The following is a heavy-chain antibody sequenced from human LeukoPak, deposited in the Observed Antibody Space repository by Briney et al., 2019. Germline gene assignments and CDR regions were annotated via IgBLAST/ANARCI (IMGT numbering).Heavy chain of an antibody. V-gene: IGHV1-2*07. CDR3: AREGGSSYGYAYH. CDR1: GYTFTSYY. J-gene: IGHJ5*02. CDR2: INPRSGDT. D-gene: IGHD5-18*01. Sequence: ASVKVSCKAFGYTFTSYYMHWVRQAPGQGLEWMGWINPRSGDTNYAHKFQGRVTMTRDTSISIAYMELSSLKSDDTAVYYCAREGGSSYGYAYHWGQGTLVTVSS.